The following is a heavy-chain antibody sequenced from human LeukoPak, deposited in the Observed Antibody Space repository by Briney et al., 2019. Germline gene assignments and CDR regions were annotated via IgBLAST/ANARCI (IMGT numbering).Heavy chain of an antibody. CDR2: IYHRGST. V-gene: IGHV4-34*01. J-gene: IGHJ4*02. D-gene: IGHD3-3*01. Sequence: SETLSLTCGVYGGTFSAYYWSWIRQPPGKGLEWVGSIYHRGSTYYNPSLRSRVTISLDRSKKKFSLKLTSVTAADTAVYFCARGAEYYAIWRGYAGYSDYWGQGISVTVSS. CDR3: ARGAEYYAIWRGYAGYSDY. CDR1: GGTFSAYY.